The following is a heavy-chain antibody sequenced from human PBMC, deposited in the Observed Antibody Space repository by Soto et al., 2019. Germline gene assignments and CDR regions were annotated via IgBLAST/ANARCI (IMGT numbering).Heavy chain of an antibody. CDR2: IYYSGST. CDR1: GGSISSTIYY. V-gene: IGHV4-39*07. CDR3: ARPYSSSWYRVSENNWFDP. Sequence: PSETLSLTCTVSGGSISSTIYYWGWIRQPPGKGLEWIGSIYYSGSTYYNPSLTSRVTISVDTSKNQFSLKLSSVTAADTAVYYCARPYSSSWYRVSENNWFDPWGQGTLVTVSS. J-gene: IGHJ5*02. D-gene: IGHD6-13*01.